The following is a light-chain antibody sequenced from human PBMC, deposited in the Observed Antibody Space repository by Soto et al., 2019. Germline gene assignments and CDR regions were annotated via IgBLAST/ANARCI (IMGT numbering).Light chain of an antibody. V-gene: IGKV1-12*01. CDR2: AAS. CDR1: QGIDNW. J-gene: IGKJ4*01. CDR3: QQAIHFPHA. Sequence: DIQMTQSPSSVSASVGDSVTITCRASQGIDNWLAWYQQKPGMAPKLLISAASNLQSGVPTRFSGSGSGTDFTLTINSLQPEDFATYFCQQAIHFPHAFGGGTKVEI.